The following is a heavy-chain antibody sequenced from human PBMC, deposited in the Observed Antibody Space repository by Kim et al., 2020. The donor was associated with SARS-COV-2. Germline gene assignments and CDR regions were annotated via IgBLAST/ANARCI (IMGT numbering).Heavy chain of an antibody. D-gene: IGHD3-22*01. CDR1: RYRFSRYG. J-gene: IGHJ6*01. CDR2: ISAYNGDT. CDR3: AREGYYDSSDFYSPRGMDV. Sequence: ASVKVSCKASRYRFSRYGVSWVRQAPGQGLEWLGWISAYNGDTKYAQKLQGRVSMTIDTSTTTAFMELRSLRLDDTAIYYCAREGYYDSSDFYSPRGMDV. V-gene: IGHV1-18*01.